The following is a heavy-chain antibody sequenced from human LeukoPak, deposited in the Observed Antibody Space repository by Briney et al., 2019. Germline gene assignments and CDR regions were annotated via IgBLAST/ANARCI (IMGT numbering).Heavy chain of an antibody. V-gene: IGHV3-53*01. CDR1: GFTFSSYA. CDR3: ATTYDILTAYYTFYY. Sequence: GGSLRLSCAASGFTFSSYAMSWVRQAPGKGLEWVSVIYSGGTTYYADSVKGRFTISRDNSKNTLYLQMNSLRAEDTAVYYCATTYDILTAYYTFYYWGRGTLVTVSS. CDR2: IYSGGTT. J-gene: IGHJ4*02. D-gene: IGHD3-9*01.